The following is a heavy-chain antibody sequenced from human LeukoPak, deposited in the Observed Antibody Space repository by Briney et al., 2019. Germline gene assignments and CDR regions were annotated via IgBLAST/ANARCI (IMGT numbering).Heavy chain of an antibody. V-gene: IGHV4-59*01. CDR2: IYYSGST. D-gene: IGHD3-10*01. J-gene: IGHJ4*02. Sequence: SETLSLTCTVSGGSISSYYWSWIRQPPGKGLEWIGYIYYSGSTNYNPSLKSRVTISVDTSKNQFSLKLSSVTAADTAVYYCARGLPMVDYWGRGTLVTVSS. CDR1: GGSISSYY. CDR3: ARGLPMVDY.